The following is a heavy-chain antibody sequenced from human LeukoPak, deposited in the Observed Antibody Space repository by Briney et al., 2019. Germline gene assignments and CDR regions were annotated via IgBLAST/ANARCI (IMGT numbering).Heavy chain of an antibody. D-gene: IGHD6-6*01. CDR1: GFTLTDYY. J-gene: IGHJ5*02. CDR2: ISSSGDTI. CDR3: ARDVRIPARLILDWFDP. V-gene: IGHV3-11*01. Sequence: GGSLRLSCAASGFTLTDYYMSWIRQAPGKGLEWVSYISSSGDTIYYADSVKGRFTISRDNAKNSLYLQMNSLRAEDTAVYYCARDVRIPARLILDWFDPWGQGTLVIVSS.